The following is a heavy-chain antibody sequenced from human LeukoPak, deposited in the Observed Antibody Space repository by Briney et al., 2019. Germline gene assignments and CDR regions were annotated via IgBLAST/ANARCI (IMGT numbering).Heavy chain of an antibody. J-gene: IGHJ6*02. CDR2: INPKSGGT. D-gene: IGHD2/OR15-2a*01. CDR1: GYPFTDYY. V-gene: IGHV1-2*02. CDR3: VRVLSYYYGMDV. Sequence: ASVKVSCKASGYPFTDYYLHWVRQAPGQGLEWMGWINPKSGGTNYAQKFQGRVTVTRDTSISTAYMELNGLRSDDTAVYYCVRVLSYYYGMDVWGQGTTVTVSS.